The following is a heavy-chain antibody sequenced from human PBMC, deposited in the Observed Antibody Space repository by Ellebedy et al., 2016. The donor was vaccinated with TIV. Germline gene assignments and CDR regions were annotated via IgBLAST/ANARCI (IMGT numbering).Heavy chain of an antibody. CDR1: GFTFNSYG. D-gene: IGHD1-26*01. CDR3: ARDQYSGSYYGAFDI. CDR2: IWYNGSDK. J-gene: IGHJ3*02. V-gene: IGHV3-33*01. Sequence: GESLKISCAASGFTFNSYGMHWVRQAPGKGLEWVAIIWYNGSDKYYADSVKGRFTISRDNSKKTLYLQMNSLRAGDTAVYYCARDQYSGSYYGAFDIWGQGTMVTVSS.